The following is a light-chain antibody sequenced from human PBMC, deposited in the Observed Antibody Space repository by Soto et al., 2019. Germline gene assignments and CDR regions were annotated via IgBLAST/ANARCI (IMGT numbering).Light chain of an antibody. V-gene: IGKV3-20*01. Sequence: EIVLTQSPGTLSVSPGERVTLSCRASQSVSSNYLAWYQQRPGQAPRLVIFGASYRATGIPDRFSGSGSGTDFALPISRLEPEDFAVYYCQQYSSSPPEFTFGPGTKVDSK. J-gene: IGKJ3*01. CDR2: GAS. CDR1: QSVSSNY. CDR3: QQYSSSPPEFT.